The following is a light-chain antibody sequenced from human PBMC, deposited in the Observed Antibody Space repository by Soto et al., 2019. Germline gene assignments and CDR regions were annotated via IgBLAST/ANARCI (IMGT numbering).Light chain of an antibody. CDR3: SSYTSVSTVV. J-gene: IGLJ1*01. CDR2: DVS. V-gene: IGLV2-14*01. CDR1: SSDVGGYNY. Sequence: QSALTQPASVSGSPGQSITISCTGTSSDVGGYNYVSWYQQHPGKAPKLVIYDVSNRPSGVSNRFSGSKSGNTASLTISGLQAEDEADYYCSSYTSVSTVVFGTGTKLTVL.